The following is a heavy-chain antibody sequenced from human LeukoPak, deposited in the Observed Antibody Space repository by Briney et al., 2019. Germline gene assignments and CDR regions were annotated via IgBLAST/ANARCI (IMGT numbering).Heavy chain of an antibody. CDR1: GGTFSSYA. CDR2: IIPIFGTA. J-gene: IGHJ4*02. Sequence: SVKVSCKASGGTFSSYAISWVRQAPGQGLEWMGGIIPIFGTANYAQKFQGRVTITTDESTSTAYMELSSLRSEDTAVYYCARGPQGTTVVTYYFDYWGPGTLVTVSS. D-gene: IGHD4-23*01. V-gene: IGHV1-69*05. CDR3: ARGPQGTTVVTYYFDY.